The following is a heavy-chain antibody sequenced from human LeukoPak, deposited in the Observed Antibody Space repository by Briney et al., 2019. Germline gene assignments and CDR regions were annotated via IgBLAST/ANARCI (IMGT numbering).Heavy chain of an antibody. Sequence: ASVRLSCQVSGYTLTDLSMHWVRQAPGKGLEWMGCFASEGGETFYAQKLQGRFTMTEDTHTDTAHMEPSSLRSEGTAVYYCATDRTAITRIVEKRAFDIWGQGTMVTVSS. CDR2: FASEGGET. CDR3: ATDRTAITRIVEKRAFDI. D-gene: IGHD3-22*01. CDR1: GYTLTDLS. V-gene: IGHV1-24*01. J-gene: IGHJ3*02.